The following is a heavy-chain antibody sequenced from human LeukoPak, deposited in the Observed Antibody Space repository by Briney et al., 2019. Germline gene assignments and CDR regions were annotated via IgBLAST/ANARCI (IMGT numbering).Heavy chain of an antibody. D-gene: IGHD2-21*02. V-gene: IGHV1-46*02. CDR3: ARDLHCGGDCYCT. Sequence: GASVKVSCKASGYPFNIYYVHWIRQAPGQGLEWMGLIASSDGHTNHTRKFQGRLTMTRDTSTRTVYMELSSLTSDDTAVYFCARDLHCGGDCYCTWGQGTRVTVSS. CDR2: IASSDGHT. CDR1: GYPFNIYY. J-gene: IGHJ5*02.